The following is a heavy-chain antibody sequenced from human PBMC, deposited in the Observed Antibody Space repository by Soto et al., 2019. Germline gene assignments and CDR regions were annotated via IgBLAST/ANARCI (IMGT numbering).Heavy chain of an antibody. CDR3: ARGLRAGETSAYYHYVMDV. Sequence: SVKVSCKPSGGTFSTYTFTWVRQAPGQGLEWLGGIIPIFGAVNYAPKFQGRVTISADESTRTSYMELSSLRSEDTAVYYCARGLRAGETSAYYHYVMDVWGQGTTVTVSS. J-gene: IGHJ6*02. CDR1: GGTFSTYT. V-gene: IGHV1-69*13. CDR2: IIPIFGAV. D-gene: IGHD6-13*01.